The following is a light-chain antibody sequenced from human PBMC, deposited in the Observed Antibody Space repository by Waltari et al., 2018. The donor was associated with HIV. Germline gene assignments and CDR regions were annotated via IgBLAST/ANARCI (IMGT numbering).Light chain of an antibody. V-gene: IGLV10-54*01. CDR2: SNN. J-gene: IGLJ2*01. CDR3: SAWDSSLSAVV. CDR1: STNVGHQE. Sequence: QAGLTQPPSVSRGLRQTATLTCPGNSTNVGHQEAARLQQHQGHPPKLLSYSNNNRPSGISERLSASRSGNTASLTITGLQPEDEADYYCSAWDSSLSAVVFGGGTKLTVL.